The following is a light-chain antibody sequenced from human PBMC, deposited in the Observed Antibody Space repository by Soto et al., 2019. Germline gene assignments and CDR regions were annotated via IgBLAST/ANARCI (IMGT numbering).Light chain of an antibody. CDR2: EVT. V-gene: IGLV2-14*01. Sequence: SALTQPASVSGSPGQSIAISCTGTSSDVGGYNFVSWYQQHPGEAPKLIIHEVTNRPSGVSDRFSGSKSGNTASLTISGLQADDEADYYCSSNTAYNTRVFGSGTKVTVL. CDR1: SSDVGGYNF. CDR3: SSNTAYNTRV. J-gene: IGLJ1*01.